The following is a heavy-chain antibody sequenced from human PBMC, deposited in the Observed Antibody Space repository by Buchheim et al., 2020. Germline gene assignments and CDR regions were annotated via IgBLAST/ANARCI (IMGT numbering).Heavy chain of an antibody. Sequence: QVQLQESGPGLVKPSETLSLTCTVSGGSVSSGSYYWSWIRQPPGKGLEWIGYIYYSGSTNYNPSLKSRVTISVDTSKNQLSLKLSSVTAADTAVYYCARVSKDIVVVPAARWFDPWGQGT. V-gene: IGHV4-61*01. J-gene: IGHJ5*02. D-gene: IGHD2-2*01. CDR3: ARVSKDIVVVPAARWFDP. CDR1: GGSVSSGSYY. CDR2: IYYSGST.